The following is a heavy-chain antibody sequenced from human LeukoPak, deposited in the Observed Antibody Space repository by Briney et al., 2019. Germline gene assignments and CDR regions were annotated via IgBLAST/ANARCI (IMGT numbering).Heavy chain of an antibody. D-gene: IGHD2-15*01. CDR2: IYSGST. J-gene: IGHJ5*01. CDR3: ARRSCSGGTCYESRGWFDS. Sequence: SKTLSLTCTVSGGSISSNSYYWDWIRQPPGKGLEWIGSIYSGSTYYNPSLKSRVTISVDTSKNQFSLKLSSVTAADTAVYYCARRSCSGGTCYESRGWFDSWGQGTLVTVSS. CDR1: GGSISSNSYY. V-gene: IGHV4-39*07.